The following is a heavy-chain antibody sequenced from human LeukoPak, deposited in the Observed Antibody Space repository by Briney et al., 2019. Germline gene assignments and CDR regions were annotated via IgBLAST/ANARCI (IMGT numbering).Heavy chain of an antibody. V-gene: IGHV3-66*01. CDR1: GFTVSSNY. J-gene: IGHJ4*02. Sequence: GGSLRLSCAASGFTVSSNYMNWVRQAPGKGLEWVSVIYSGGSTYYADSVKGRFTISRDNSQNTLYLQMNSLRAEDTAVYYCARSRYGTTWSSSWEFDYWGQGTLVTVSS. CDR3: ARSRYGTTWSSSWEFDY. CDR2: IYSGGST. D-gene: IGHD6-13*01.